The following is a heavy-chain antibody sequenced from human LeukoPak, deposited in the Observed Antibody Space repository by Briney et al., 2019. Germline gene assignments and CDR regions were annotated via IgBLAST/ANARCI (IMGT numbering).Heavy chain of an antibody. D-gene: IGHD3-10*01. Sequence: GGSLRLSCVASGFTFSSYGMHWVRQAPGKGLEWVSFIRYDGSIKYYADSVEGRFTISRDNSKNTLYLQMNSLRAEDTAVYYCAKDSYGSGTYPAYFDYWGQGTLVTVSS. J-gene: IGHJ4*02. V-gene: IGHV3-30*02. CDR2: IRYDGSIK. CDR1: GFTFSSYG. CDR3: AKDSYGSGTYPAYFDY.